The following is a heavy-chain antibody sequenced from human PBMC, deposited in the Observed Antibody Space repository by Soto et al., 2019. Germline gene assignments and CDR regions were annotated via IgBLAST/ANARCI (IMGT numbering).Heavy chain of an antibody. CDR2: MQPSSGRT. CDR1: GYSFTSLD. CDR3: ARGVTAGVDY. J-gene: IGHJ4*02. V-gene: IGHV1-8*01. D-gene: IGHD1-26*01. Sequence: QVQLVQSGAEVREPGASVKVSCKASGYSFTSLDINWVRQTTGQGLEWMGWMQPSSGRTGYAQKFQGRVTMTRDTSINTDYMELSSQTSDDTDFYNCARGVTAGVDYWGQGTLVTVSS.